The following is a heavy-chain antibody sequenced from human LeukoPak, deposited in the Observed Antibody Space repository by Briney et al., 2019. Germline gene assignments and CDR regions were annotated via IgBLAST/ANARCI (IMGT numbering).Heavy chain of an antibody. D-gene: IGHD3-9*01. CDR2: ISWNSGSI. CDR1: GFTFDDYA. Sequence: SGGSLRLSCAASGFTFDDYAMHWVRQAPGKGLEWVSGISWNSGSIGYADSVKGRFTISRDNAKNSLYLQMNSLRAEDTALYYCAKVFGYDILTGHRGNYFDYWGQGTLVTVSS. CDR3: AKVFGYDILTGHRGNYFDY. V-gene: IGHV3-9*01. J-gene: IGHJ4*02.